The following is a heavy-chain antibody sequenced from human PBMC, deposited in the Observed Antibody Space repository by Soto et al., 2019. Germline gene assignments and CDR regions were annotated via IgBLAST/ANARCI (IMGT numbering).Heavy chain of an antibody. CDR1: DDSTGIGNKD. Sequence: PSETLSLTCTFSDDSTGIGNKDWSWIRQAPGKGLEWIGYIFSSGTTYYNPSLKSRLTMSLDTSQNQFSLKLNSVTAADAAVYFCARVPSPFDFYYAMDVWGQGTTVTVSS. V-gene: IGHV4-30-4*02. CDR3: ARVPSPFDFYYAMDV. CDR2: IFSSGTT. J-gene: IGHJ6*02. D-gene: IGHD3-16*01.